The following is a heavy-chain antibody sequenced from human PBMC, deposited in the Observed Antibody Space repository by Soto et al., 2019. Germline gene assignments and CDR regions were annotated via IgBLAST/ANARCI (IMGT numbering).Heavy chain of an antibody. D-gene: IGHD3-10*01. CDR1: GFTFSDYY. V-gene: IGHV3-11*06. J-gene: IGHJ6*02. Sequence: VQLVESGGGLVKPGGSLRLSCAASGFTFSDYYMSWIRQAPGKGLEWVSYISSSSSYTNYADSVKGRFTISRDNAKNSLYLQMNSLRAEDTAVYYCARYYGSGSNYYGMDVWGQGTTVTVSS. CDR2: ISSSSSYT. CDR3: ARYYGSGSNYYGMDV.